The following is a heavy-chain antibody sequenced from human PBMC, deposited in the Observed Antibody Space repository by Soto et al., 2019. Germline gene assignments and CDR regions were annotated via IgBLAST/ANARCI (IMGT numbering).Heavy chain of an antibody. CDR1: VYTFTSYD. V-gene: IGHV1-8*01. CDR2: MNPDSGNT. D-gene: IGHD4-17*01. Sequence: QVQLVQSGAEVKKPGASVKVSCKASVYTFTSYDINWVRQATGQGLEWMGWMNPDSGNTRYAQKFQGRVTMTRNTSISTAYMELSSLRSEDTAVYYCARGSDGNFVHWFDPWGQGTLVTVSS. J-gene: IGHJ5*02. CDR3: ARGSDGNFVHWFDP.